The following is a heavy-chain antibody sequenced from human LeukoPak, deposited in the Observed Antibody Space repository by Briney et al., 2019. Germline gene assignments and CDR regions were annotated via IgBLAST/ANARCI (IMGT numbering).Heavy chain of an antibody. CDR3: ARSTYDYVWGSYRRIDY. V-gene: IGHV1-69*05. Sequence: ASVKVSCKASGGTFTSYAISWVRQAPGQGLEWMGGIIPIFGTANYAQKFQGRVTITTDESTSTAYMELSSLRSEDTAVYYCARSTYDYVWGSYRRIDYWGQGTPVTVSS. J-gene: IGHJ4*02. D-gene: IGHD3-16*02. CDR1: GGTFTSYA. CDR2: IIPIFGTA.